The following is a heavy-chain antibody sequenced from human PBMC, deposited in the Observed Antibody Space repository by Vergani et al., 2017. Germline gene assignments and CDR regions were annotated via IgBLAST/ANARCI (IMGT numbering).Heavy chain of an antibody. D-gene: IGHD3-3*01. CDR3: ARDRGVDGFWSGYGNPLDY. J-gene: IGHJ4*02. Sequence: QVQLVQSGAEVKKPGSSVKVSCKASGGTFSSYAISWVRQAPGQGLEWMGGIIPIFGTANYAQKFQGRVTITADESTCTAYMELSSLRSDDTAVYYCARDRGVDGFWSGYGNPLDYWGQGTLVTVSS. V-gene: IGHV1-69*01. CDR1: GGTFSSYA. CDR2: IIPIFGTA.